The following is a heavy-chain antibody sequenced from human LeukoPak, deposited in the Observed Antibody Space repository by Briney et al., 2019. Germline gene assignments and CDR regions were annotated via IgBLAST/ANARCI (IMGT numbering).Heavy chain of an antibody. CDR2: ISGSGGST. Sequence: GGSLRLSCAASGFTFSSYAMSWVRQAPGKGLEWVSGISGSGGSTYYADSVKGRFTISRDNSKNTLYLQMNSLRAEDTAVYYCAKGIAAAGTMVVSSYYGMDVWGQGTTVTVSS. V-gene: IGHV3-23*01. D-gene: IGHD6-13*01. J-gene: IGHJ6*02. CDR3: AKGIAAAGTMVVSSYYGMDV. CDR1: GFTFSSYA.